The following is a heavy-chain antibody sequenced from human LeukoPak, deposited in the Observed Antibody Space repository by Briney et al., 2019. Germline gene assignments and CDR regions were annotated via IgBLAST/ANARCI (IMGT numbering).Heavy chain of an antibody. D-gene: IGHD3-22*01. V-gene: IGHV3-48*01. CDR2: ISSSGSTI. Sequence: GSLRLSCAASGFTFSSYSMNWVRQAPGKGLERVSYISSSGSTIFYADSVEGRFTISRDNAKNSLFLQMNTLRAEDTAVYYCANGGTYSSGPWGQGTLVTVSS. J-gene: IGHJ5*02. CDR3: ANGGTYSSGP. CDR1: GFTFSSYS.